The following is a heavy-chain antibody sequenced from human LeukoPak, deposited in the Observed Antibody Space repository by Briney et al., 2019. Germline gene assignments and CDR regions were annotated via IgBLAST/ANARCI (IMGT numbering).Heavy chain of an antibody. CDR3: ISGAGNY. D-gene: IGHD3-10*01. CDR2: IRSKGNSDAT. CDR1: GFTFSGSA. V-gene: IGHV3-73*01. J-gene: IGHJ4*02. Sequence: AGGSLRLSCAASGFTFSGSAMHWVRQASGKGLEWVGRIRSKGNSDATAYAVSVKGRFTISRDDSKNTAYLQMNSLKIEDTAVYYCISGAGNYWGQGTLVTVSS.